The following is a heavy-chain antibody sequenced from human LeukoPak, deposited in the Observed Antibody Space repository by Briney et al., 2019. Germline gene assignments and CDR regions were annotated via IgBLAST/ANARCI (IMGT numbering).Heavy chain of an antibody. J-gene: IGHJ4*02. CDR2: IYYSGST. CDR3: ASPNVYSGYDYYFDY. Sequence: PSETLSLTCTVSGGSISSSSYYWGWIRQPPGKGVEWIGSIYYSGSTYYNPSLKSRVTISVDTSKNQFSLKLSSVTAADTAVYYCASPNVYSGYDYYFDYWGQGTLVTVSS. CDR1: GGSISSSSYY. D-gene: IGHD5-12*01. V-gene: IGHV4-39*01.